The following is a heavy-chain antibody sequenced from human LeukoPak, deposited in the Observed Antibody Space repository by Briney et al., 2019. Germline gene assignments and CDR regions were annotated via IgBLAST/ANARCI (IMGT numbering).Heavy chain of an antibody. D-gene: IGHD2-2*01. CDR2: ISGSGAIT. CDR1: GFTFSSYA. Sequence: GGSLRLSCAASGFTFSSYAVTWVRQAPGKGLEWVSIISGSGAITYYVDSVKGRSTISRDNSKNTLYLQMNSLRAEDTAVYYCAKFPLGVVVPAAIHFDYWGQGTLVTVSS. J-gene: IGHJ4*02. CDR3: AKFPLGVVVPAAIHFDY. V-gene: IGHV3-23*01.